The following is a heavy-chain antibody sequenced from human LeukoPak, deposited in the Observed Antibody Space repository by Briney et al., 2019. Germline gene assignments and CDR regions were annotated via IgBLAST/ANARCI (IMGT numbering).Heavy chain of an antibody. D-gene: IGHD6-19*01. CDR2: ISYDGSNK. V-gene: IGHV3-30*04. CDR3: ARDPTPSIAVAAPDY. Sequence: GGSLRLSCAASGFTFSSYAMHWVRQAPGKGLEWVAVISYDGSNKYYADSVKGRFTISRDNSKNTLYLQMNSLRAEDTAVYYCARDPTPSIAVAAPDYWGQGTLVTVSS. CDR1: GFTFSSYA. J-gene: IGHJ4*02.